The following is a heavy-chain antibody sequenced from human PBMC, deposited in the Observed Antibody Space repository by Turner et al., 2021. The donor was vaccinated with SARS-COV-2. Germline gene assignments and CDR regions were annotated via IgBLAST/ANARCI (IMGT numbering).Heavy chain of an antibody. CDR1: GFTFGDYA. J-gene: IGHJ4*02. CDR2: IRSKAYGGTT. CDR3: TRLDW. Sequence: GPLVYSWGVWVPPGRALRLSCTASGFTFGDYAMSWVRQALGKGLEWVGFIRSKAYGGTTEYAESVKGRFTISRDDSKSIAYLQMNNLKTEDTAVYYCTRLDWWGQGTLVTVSS. V-gene: IGHV3-49*04.